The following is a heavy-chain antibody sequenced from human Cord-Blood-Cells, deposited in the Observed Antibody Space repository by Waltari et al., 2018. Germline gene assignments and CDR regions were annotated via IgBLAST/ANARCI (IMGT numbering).Heavy chain of an antibody. CDR2: ISGSGGST. CDR3: AKRRYSSSWGIDY. Sequence: EVQLLESGGGLVQPGGSLRLSCAASGFTFSSYAMSWVRQAPGKGLEWVSAISGSGGSTYYADAVKGRFTISRDNSKNTLYLQMNSLRAEDTAVYYCAKRRYSSSWGIDYWGQGTLVTVSS. D-gene: IGHD6-13*01. CDR1: GFTFSSYA. J-gene: IGHJ4*02. V-gene: IGHV3-23*01.